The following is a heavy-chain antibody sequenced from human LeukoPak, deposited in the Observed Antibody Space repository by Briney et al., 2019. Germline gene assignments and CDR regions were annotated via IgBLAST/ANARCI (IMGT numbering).Heavy chain of an antibody. D-gene: IGHD3-10*01. V-gene: IGHV5-51*01. CDR3: ARQDGSGIYYFDY. Sequence: PGESLKISCKGSGYSFTSYWIGWVRQMPGKGLEWMGIIYPGDSDSRYSPSFQGQVTISADKSLNTAYLQWSSLKASDTAKYYCARQDGSGIYYFDYWGQGTLVTVSS. J-gene: IGHJ4*02. CDR1: GYSFTSYW. CDR2: IYPGDSDS.